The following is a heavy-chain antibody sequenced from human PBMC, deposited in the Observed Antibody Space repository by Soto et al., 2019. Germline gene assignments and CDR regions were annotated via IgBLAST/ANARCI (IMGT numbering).Heavy chain of an antibody. CDR1: GYNFACFW. J-gene: IGHJ6*02. V-gene: IGHV5-51*01. CDR3: ARAFRGSPYGMDV. D-gene: IGHD3-16*01. Sequence: GESLKISCKGSGYNFACFWIDWVSQMPGRGLELMGIIYPGNSDTTYSPSFQGQVTISADKSIRTAYLQWRSLRASDTAIYYCARAFRGSPYGMDVWGQGTTVTVSS. CDR2: IYPGNSDT.